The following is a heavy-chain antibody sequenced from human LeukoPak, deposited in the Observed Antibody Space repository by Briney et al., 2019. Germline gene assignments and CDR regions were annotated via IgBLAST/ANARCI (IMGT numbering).Heavy chain of an antibody. CDR2: IRYDGSNK. V-gene: IGHV3-30*02. CDR1: GFTFSSYG. Sequence: GGSLRLSCAASGFTFSSYGTQWVRQAPGKGLEWVAFIRYDGSNKYYADSVKGRLTISRDNSKNTLYLQMNSLRAEDTAVYYCAKDPLRYSSSSWFDPWGQGTLVTVSS. CDR3: AKDPLRYSSSSWFDP. J-gene: IGHJ5*02. D-gene: IGHD6-6*01.